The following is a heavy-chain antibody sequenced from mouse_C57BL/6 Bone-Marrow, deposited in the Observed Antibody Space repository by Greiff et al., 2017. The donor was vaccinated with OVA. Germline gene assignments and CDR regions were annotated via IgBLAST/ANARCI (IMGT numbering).Heavy chain of an antibody. J-gene: IGHJ3*01. CDR2: ISSGGDYI. CDR1: GFTFSSYA. Sequence: EVKLVESGEGLVKPGGSLKLSCAASGFTFSSYAMSWVRQTPETRLAWVAYISSGGDYIYYADTVKGRFTISRDNARNTLYLQMSRLKSEDTAMYYCTRERYYGFAYWGQGTLVTVSA. CDR3: TRERYYGFAY. V-gene: IGHV5-9-1*02. D-gene: IGHD1-1*01.